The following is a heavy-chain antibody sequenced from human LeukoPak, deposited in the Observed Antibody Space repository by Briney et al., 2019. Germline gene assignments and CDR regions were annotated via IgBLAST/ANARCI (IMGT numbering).Heavy chain of an antibody. V-gene: IGHV1-46*01. D-gene: IGHD3-3*01. CDR2: INASGGST. CDR3: ARDGSPYDFWSGYSTKYWFDP. Sequence: ASVKVSCKASGYTFTSYYMHWVRQAPGQGLEWMGIINASGGSTSYAQKFQGRVTMTRDTSTSTVYMELSSLRSEDTAVYYCARDGSPYDFWSGYSTKYWFDPWGQGTLVTVSS. CDR1: GYTFTSYY. J-gene: IGHJ5*02.